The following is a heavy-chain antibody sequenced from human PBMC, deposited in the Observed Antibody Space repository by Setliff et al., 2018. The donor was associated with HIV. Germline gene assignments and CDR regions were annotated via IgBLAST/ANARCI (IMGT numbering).Heavy chain of an antibody. D-gene: IGHD3-16*01. CDR3: ARHFTWPREGGVFGY. CDR2: IYHSGST. Sequence: PSETLSLTCAVSGYSISSGYYWGWIRQPPGKGLEWIGSIYHSGSTYYNPSLKSRVTISVDTSKNQFSLKLSSVTAADTAVYYCARHFTWPREGGVFGYWGQGTLVTVSS. CDR1: GYSISSGYY. J-gene: IGHJ4*02. V-gene: IGHV4-38-2*01.